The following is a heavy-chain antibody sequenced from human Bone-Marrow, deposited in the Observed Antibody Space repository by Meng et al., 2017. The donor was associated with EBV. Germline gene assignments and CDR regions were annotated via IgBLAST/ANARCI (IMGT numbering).Heavy chain of an antibody. CDR2: ISSSGNYI. V-gene: IGHV3-21*02. D-gene: IGHD6-6*01. CDR1: GFTFNSYS. Sequence: QLVESGXXLVKPGGPLRLSCAXSGFTFNSYSMNWVRQAPGKGLEWVSSISSSGNYIEYADSVKGRLTISRDNAKSSLILQMNRLRVEDTAVYYCARAAVAARPMNYFFDLWGRGTLVTVSS. J-gene: IGHJ2*01. CDR3: ARAAVAARPMNYFFDL.